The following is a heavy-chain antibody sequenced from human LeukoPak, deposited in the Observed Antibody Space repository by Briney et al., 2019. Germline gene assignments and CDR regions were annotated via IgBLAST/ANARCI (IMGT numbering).Heavy chain of an antibody. CDR2: FIPILNTT. Sequence: ASVKVSCKASGGTFSGNSITWVRHAPGQGLEWTGRFIPILNTTNYAQDFQGRVTLTADKSTSTAYMELMSLGSEDTAVYYCARETRDSNWNSVAYLDHWGQGTLVTVSS. CDR1: GGTFSGNS. CDR3: ARETRDSNWNSVAYLDH. J-gene: IGHJ4*02. D-gene: IGHD1-7*01. V-gene: IGHV1-69*08.